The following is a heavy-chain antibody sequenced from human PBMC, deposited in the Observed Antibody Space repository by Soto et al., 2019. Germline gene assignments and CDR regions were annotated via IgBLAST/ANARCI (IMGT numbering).Heavy chain of an antibody. Sequence: QVQLVQSGAEVKKPGASVKVSCKASGYTFTSYGISWVRQAPGQGLAWMGWLSDYNGNTNYEQKLQGRVTMTTDTSASTAYMEVRMLRSDDTAVYYCARYFLRAVVPFDYWGQGTLVTVSS. J-gene: IGHJ4*02. V-gene: IGHV1-18*01. CDR2: LSDYNGNT. CDR3: ARYFLRAVVPFDY. D-gene: IGHD5-18*01. CDR1: GYTFTSYG.